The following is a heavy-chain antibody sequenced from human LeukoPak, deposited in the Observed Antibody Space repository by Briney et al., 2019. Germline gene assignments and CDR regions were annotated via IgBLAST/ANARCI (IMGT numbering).Heavy chain of an antibody. D-gene: IGHD5-18*01. J-gene: IGHJ4*02. CDR3: AREKGNSYGYDY. V-gene: IGHV4-61*08. CDR2: IYYSGST. CDR1: GGSISSGDSY. Sequence: SQTLSLTCSVSGGSISSGDSYWTWIRQPPGKGLEWIGYIYYSGSTNYNPSLKSRVTISVDTSMNQFSLKLSSVTAADTAVYYCAREKGNSYGYDYWGQGILVTVSS.